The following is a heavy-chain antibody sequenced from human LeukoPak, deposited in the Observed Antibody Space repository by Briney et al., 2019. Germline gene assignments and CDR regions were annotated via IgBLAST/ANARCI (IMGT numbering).Heavy chain of an antibody. CDR2: ISYDGSNK. CDR3: ARDPEDIVVVPAAIYYGMDV. CDR1: GFTFSSYA. D-gene: IGHD2-2*01. V-gene: IGHV3-30*04. Sequence: GRSLRLSCAASGFTFSSYAMHWVRQAPGKGLEWVAVISYDGSNKYYADSVKGRFTISRDNSKNTLYLQMNSLRAEDTAVYYCARDPEDIVVVPAAIYYGMDVWGQGTTVTVSS. J-gene: IGHJ6*02.